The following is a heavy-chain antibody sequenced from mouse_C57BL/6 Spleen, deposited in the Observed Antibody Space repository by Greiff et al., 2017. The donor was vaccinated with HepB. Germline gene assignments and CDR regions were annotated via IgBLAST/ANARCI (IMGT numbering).Heavy chain of an antibody. D-gene: IGHD1-1*01. CDR3: ARPSSTTVVERAWFAY. V-gene: IGHV1-69*01. J-gene: IGHJ3*01. CDR1: GYTFTSYW. CDR2: IDPSDSYT. Sequence: QVQLKQPGAELVMPGASVKLSCKASGYTFTSYWMHWVKQRPGQGLEWIGEIDPSDSYTNYNQKFKGKSTLTVDKSSSTAYMQLSSLTSEDSAVYYCARPSSTTVVERAWFAYWGQGTLVTVSA.